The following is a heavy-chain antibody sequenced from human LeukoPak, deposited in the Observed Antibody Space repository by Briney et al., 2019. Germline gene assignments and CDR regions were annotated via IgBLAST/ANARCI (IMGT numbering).Heavy chain of an antibody. Sequence: GGSLRLSCTASGFTFSNAWMSWVRQAPGKGLEWVGRIKSKTDGGTTDYAVPVKGRFTISRDDSKNTLYLQMNSLRAEDTAVYYCAKDGYNYPNRYFDYWGQGTLVTVSS. CDR1: GFTFSNAW. V-gene: IGHV3-15*01. CDR2: IKSKTDGGTT. CDR3: AKDGYNYPNRYFDY. D-gene: IGHD5-24*01. J-gene: IGHJ4*02.